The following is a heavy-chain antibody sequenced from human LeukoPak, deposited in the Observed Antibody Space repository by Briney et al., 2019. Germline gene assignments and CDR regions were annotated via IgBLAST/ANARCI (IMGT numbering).Heavy chain of an antibody. Sequence: SVKVSCKASGGTFSSYAISWVRQAPGQGLEWMGRIIPILGIANYAQKFQGRVTITADKSTSTAYMELSSLRSEDTAVYYCARDDGTAMDYYYYGMDIWGQGTTVTVSS. D-gene: IGHD5-18*01. V-gene: IGHV1-69*04. J-gene: IGHJ6*02. CDR2: IIPILGIA. CDR3: ARDDGTAMDYYYYGMDI. CDR1: GGTFSSYA.